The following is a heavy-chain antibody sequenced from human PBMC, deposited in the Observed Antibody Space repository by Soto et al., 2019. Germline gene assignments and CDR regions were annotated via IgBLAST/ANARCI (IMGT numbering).Heavy chain of an antibody. Sequence: PSETLSLTCTVSGFSISTGSYFWAWIRQPPGKGLEWIGSIYYTGSTCYNPSLKSRVTVSVDTSKNQLSLKLGSVTAADTAVYYCASETTVKWFDPWGQGTLVTVSS. D-gene: IGHD4-4*01. CDR2: IYYTGST. V-gene: IGHV4-39*01. CDR1: GFSISTGSYF. CDR3: ASETTVKWFDP. J-gene: IGHJ5*02.